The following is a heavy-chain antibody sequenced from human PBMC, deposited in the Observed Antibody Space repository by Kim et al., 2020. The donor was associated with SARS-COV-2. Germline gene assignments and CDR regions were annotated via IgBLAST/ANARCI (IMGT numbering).Heavy chain of an antibody. Sequence: GGSLRLSCAASGFTFSRYWMHWVRQTPEKGLVWVSRISTAGTTTTYADSVKGRFTISRDDAKNTLYLQMSSLRAEDTAIYYCVRSVYYDNSGYYYGQWGQGTLVTVSP. V-gene: IGHV3-74*01. CDR1: GFTFSRYW. CDR3: VRSVYYDNSGYYYGQ. J-gene: IGHJ4*02. CDR2: ISTAGTTT. D-gene: IGHD3-22*01.